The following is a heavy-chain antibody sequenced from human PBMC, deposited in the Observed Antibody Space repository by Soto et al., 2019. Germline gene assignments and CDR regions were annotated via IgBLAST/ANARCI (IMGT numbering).Heavy chain of an antibody. CDR3: ATAEDLPNDY. CDR1: GGTFSSYT. CDR2: IIPILGIA. D-gene: IGHD2-15*01. Sequence: QVQLVQSGAEVKKPGSSVKVSCKASGGTFSSYTISWVRQAPGQGLEWMGRIIPILGIANYAQKFQGRVTITADKSTRTAYTELSSLRSEDTAVYYCATAEDLPNDYWGQGTLVTVSS. V-gene: IGHV1-69*02. J-gene: IGHJ4*02.